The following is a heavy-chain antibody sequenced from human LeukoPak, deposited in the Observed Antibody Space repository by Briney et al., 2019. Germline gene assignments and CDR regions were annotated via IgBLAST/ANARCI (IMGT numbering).Heavy chain of an antibody. Sequence: SETLSLTCTVSGGSISSGDYYWSWIRQPPGKGLEWIGYIYYSGSTYYNPSLKSRVTISVDTSKNQFSLKLSSVTAADTAVYYWARGLSGGTTGGSGSFDYWGQGTLVTVSS. CDR3: ARGLSGGTTGGSGSFDY. D-gene: IGHD3-10*01. CDR2: IYYSGST. CDR1: GGSISSGDYY. J-gene: IGHJ4*02. V-gene: IGHV4-30-4*01.